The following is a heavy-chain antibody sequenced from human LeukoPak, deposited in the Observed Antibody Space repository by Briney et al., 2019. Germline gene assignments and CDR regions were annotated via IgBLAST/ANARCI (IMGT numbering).Heavy chain of an antibody. CDR3: ARLLEGFTAAEDY. V-gene: IGHV4-39*01. D-gene: IGHD3-3*01. CDR2: IHYSGST. CDR1: GGSISSGNYY. J-gene: IGHJ4*02. Sequence: SETLSLTCTVSGGSISSGNYYWGWIRQPPGKGLEWIGTIHYSGSTYYNPSLESRVTISGDTSKNQFSLNLSSVTAADTAVYYCARLLEGFTAAEDYWGQGTLVTVSS.